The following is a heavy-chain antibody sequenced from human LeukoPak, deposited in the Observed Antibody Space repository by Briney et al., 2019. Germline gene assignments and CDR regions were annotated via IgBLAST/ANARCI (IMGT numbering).Heavy chain of an antibody. J-gene: IGHJ5*02. CDR1: GGSISSHY. CDR2: IYYSGST. CDR3: ARAPSRRSYYDFWSGYNNWFDP. D-gene: IGHD3-3*01. V-gene: IGHV4-59*11. Sequence: PSETLSLTCTVSGGSISSHYWSWIRQPPGKGLEWHGYIYYSGSTNYNPSLMGRVTISVDTSKNQSSLKLSSVTAADTAVYYCARAPSRRSYYDFWSGYNNWFDPWGQGTLVTVSS.